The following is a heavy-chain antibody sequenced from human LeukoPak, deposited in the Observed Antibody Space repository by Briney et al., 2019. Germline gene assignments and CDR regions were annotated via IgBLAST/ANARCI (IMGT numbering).Heavy chain of an antibody. V-gene: IGHV3-23*01. J-gene: IGHJ4*02. D-gene: IGHD3-22*01. CDR1: GFTFSSYA. CDR2: ISGSGGST. Sequence: GGSLRLSCAASGFTFSSYAMSWVRQAPGKGLEWVSAISGSGGSTYYADSVKGRFTISRDNSNNTLYLQMNSLRAEDTAVYYCAKDPYYYDSSGYYSSPPQPQTYFDYWGQGTLVTVSS. CDR3: AKDPYYYDSSGYYSSPPQPQTYFDY.